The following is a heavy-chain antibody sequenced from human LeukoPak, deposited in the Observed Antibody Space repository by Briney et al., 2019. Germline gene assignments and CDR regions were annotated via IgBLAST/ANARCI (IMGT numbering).Heavy chain of an antibody. D-gene: IGHD5-12*01. CDR1: GFAFRSYS. CDR2: ITSSSSYL. Sequence: PGGSLRLSCAASGFAFRSYSMNWVRQSPGKGLEWVSSITSSSSYLFYADSVKGRFTISRDNVKNSLYLQMNSLRAEDTAVYYCASDYDSSFDYWGQGTLVTVSS. J-gene: IGHJ4*02. CDR3: ASDYDSSFDY. V-gene: IGHV3-21*01.